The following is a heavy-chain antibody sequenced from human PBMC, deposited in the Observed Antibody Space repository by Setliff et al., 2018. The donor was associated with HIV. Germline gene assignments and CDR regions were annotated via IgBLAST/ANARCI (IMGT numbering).Heavy chain of an antibody. CDR1: GGSISSSSYY. V-gene: IGHV4-39*01. Sequence: SETLSLTCTVSGGSISSSSYYWGWIRQPPGKGLEWIGTIYYSGNTYYNPSLKSPVTISVDTSKNQISLQLSSVTAADTAVYYCARQVDYDALTGVYGYNYYYMDVWGKGTTVTVSS. CDR2: IYYSGNT. D-gene: IGHD3-9*01. CDR3: ARQVDYDALTGVYGYNYYYMDV. J-gene: IGHJ6*03.